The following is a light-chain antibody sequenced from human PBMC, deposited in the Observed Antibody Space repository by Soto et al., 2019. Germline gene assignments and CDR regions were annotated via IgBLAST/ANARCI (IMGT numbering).Light chain of an antibody. J-gene: IGKJ1*01. CDR2: GAS. Sequence: RVMTQSSATLCLSPLERATVSCIAGQSVSTNVAWYQQKPGQAPRLLIYGASTRATDIPARFSGSGSGTDFTLTISSLQSEDFAVYYCQQYNNWPPWTFGQGTKVDIK. CDR1: QSVSTN. CDR3: QQYNNWPPWT. V-gene: IGKV3-15*01.